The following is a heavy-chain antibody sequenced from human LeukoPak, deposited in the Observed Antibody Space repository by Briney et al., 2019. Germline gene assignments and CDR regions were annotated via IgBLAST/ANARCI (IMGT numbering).Heavy chain of an antibody. J-gene: IGHJ3*02. CDR1: GYRFTSYW. CDR3: ARHVPTGPRNGWSAFDI. Sequence: GESLKISCKTSGYRFTSYWIGWVRQMPGKGLEWMGIIYPGDSDTRYSPSFQGQVTISADKSISTAYLQWSSLKASDTAMYYCARHVPTGPRNGWSAFDIWGQGTMVTVSS. V-gene: IGHV5-51*01. CDR2: IYPGDSDT. D-gene: IGHD1-1*01.